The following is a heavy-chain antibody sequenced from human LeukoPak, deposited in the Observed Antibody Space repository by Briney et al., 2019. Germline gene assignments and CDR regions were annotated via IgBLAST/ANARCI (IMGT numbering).Heavy chain of an antibody. Sequence: SETLSLTCTVSGGSISSYYWTWIRQPPGKGLEWIGYIYYSGNTNYNPSLKSRVTISVDTSKNQFSLKLSSVTAADTAVYYCARGPFSGSYTYGMDVWGQGTTVTVSS. CDR1: GGSISSYY. J-gene: IGHJ6*02. CDR3: ARGPFSGSYTYGMDV. CDR2: IYYSGNT. D-gene: IGHD3-10*01. V-gene: IGHV4-59*08.